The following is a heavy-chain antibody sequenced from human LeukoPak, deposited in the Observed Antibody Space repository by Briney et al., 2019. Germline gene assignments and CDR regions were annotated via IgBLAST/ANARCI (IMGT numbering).Heavy chain of an antibody. D-gene: IGHD3-10*01. CDR3: ARLVGILWFGESNFDY. Sequence: GGSLRLSCAASGFTFSDYYMSWIRQAPGKGLEWVSYISSSGSTIYYADSVKGRFTISRDNAKNSLYLQMNSLRAEDTAVYYCARLVGILWFGESNFDYWGQGTLVTVSS. CDR2: ISSSGSTI. V-gene: IGHV3-11*01. J-gene: IGHJ4*02. CDR1: GFTFSDYY.